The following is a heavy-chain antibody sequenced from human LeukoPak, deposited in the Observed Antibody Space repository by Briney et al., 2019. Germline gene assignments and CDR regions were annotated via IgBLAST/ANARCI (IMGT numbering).Heavy chain of an antibody. CDR3: ARSPRVRGVIVTGDAFDI. J-gene: IGHJ3*02. V-gene: IGHV3-33*01. D-gene: IGHD3-10*01. CDR2: IWYDGSNK. Sequence: GGALRLSCAAYGFTFSSYGMHWVRQAPGKGMEWVAVIWYDGSNKYYADSVKGRLTISRDNSKNTLYLQMNSLRAEDTAVYYCARSPRVRGVIVTGDAFDIWGQGTMVTVSS. CDR1: GFTFSSYG.